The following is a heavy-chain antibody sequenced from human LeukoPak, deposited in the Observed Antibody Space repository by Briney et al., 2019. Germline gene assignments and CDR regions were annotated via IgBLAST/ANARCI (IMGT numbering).Heavy chain of an antibody. Sequence: SETLSLTCTVSGGSISSYYWSWLRQPPGKGLEWIGYIYYSGSTNYNPSLKSRVTISVDTSKNQFSLKLSSVTAADTAVYYCAXXXXGXDWREAYFDYWGQGTLVTVSS. D-gene: IGHD3-3*01. CDR3: AXXXXGXDWREAYFDY. J-gene: IGHJ4*02. CDR2: IYYSGST. V-gene: IGHV4-59*01. CDR1: GGSISSYY.